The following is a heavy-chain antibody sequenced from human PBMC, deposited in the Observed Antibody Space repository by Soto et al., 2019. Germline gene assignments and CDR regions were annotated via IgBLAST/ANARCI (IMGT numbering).Heavy chain of an antibody. D-gene: IGHD6-19*01. CDR1: GFTFSSYG. CDR2: ISYDGSNK. CDR3: AKDHAVAGYFDY. V-gene: IGHV3-30*18. Sequence: PGGSLRLSCAASGFTFSSYGMHWVRQAPGKGLEWVAVISYDGSNKYYADSVKGRFTISRDNSKNTLYLQMNSLRAEDTAVYYCAKDHAVAGYFDYWGQGTLVTVSS. J-gene: IGHJ4*02.